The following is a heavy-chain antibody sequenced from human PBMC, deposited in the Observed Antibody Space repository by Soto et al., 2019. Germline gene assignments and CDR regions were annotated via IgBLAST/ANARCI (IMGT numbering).Heavy chain of an antibody. D-gene: IGHD2-2*01. CDR1: GFTFSSYG. Sequence: GGSLRLSCAASGFTFSSYGMHWVRQAPGKGLEWVAVIWYDGSNKYYADSVKGRFTISRDNSKNTLYLQMNSLRAEDTAVYYCAREDGDIVVVPAAIDYYYGMDVWGQGTTVTVSS. CDR2: IWYDGSNK. CDR3: AREDGDIVVVPAAIDYYYGMDV. V-gene: IGHV3-33*01. J-gene: IGHJ6*02.